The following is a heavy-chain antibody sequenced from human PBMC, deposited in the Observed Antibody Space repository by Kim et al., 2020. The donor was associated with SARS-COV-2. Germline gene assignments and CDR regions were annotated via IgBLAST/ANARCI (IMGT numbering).Heavy chain of an antibody. V-gene: IGHV3-74*01. CDR1: GFTFSSYW. Sequence: GGSLRLSCAASGFTFSSYWMHWVRQAPGKGLVWVSRINSDGSSTSYADSVKGRFTISRDNAKNTLYLQMNSLRAEDTAVYYCARAVGQWLVYFDYWGQGTLVTVSS. CDR3: ARAVGQWLVYFDY. D-gene: IGHD6-19*01. J-gene: IGHJ4*02. CDR2: INSDGSST.